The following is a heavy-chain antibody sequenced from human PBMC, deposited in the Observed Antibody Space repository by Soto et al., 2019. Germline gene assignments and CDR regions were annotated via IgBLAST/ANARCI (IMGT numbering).Heavy chain of an antibody. CDR2: MSGSGGST. D-gene: IGHD3-10*01. CDR1: GFTFSSCA. Sequence: GGSLRLSCGAPGFTFSSCAMSWVRQAPGKGLEWVSVMSGSGGSTYYADSVKGRFTISRDNSKNTLYLQMNGLRAEDTAEYYCAKGPYDSGSNWFDPWGQGTLVTVSS. CDR3: AKGPYDSGSNWFDP. V-gene: IGHV3-23*01. J-gene: IGHJ5*02.